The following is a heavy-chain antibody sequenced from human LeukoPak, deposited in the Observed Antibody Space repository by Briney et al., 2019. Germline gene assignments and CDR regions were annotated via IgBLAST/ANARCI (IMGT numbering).Heavy chain of an antibody. CDR3: AKELYYYDSSGDYYVIDY. V-gene: IGHV3-23*01. CDR2: ICCSGGST. Sequence: GGSLRLSCAASGFTFSSYAMHWVRQAPGKGLEWVSAICCSGGSTYYADSVQGRFTISRDNSKNTLYLQMNSLRAEDTAVYYCAKELYYYDSSGDYYVIDYWGQGTLVTVSS. J-gene: IGHJ4*02. CDR1: GFTFSSYA. D-gene: IGHD3-22*01.